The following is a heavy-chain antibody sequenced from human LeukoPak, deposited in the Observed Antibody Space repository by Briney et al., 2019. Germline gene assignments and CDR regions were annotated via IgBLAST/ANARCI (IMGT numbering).Heavy chain of an antibody. V-gene: IGHV3-21*01. CDR1: GFTFSSYT. J-gene: IGHJ4*02. CDR3: ARGVRTIDY. CDR2: ISSSSSYI. D-gene: IGHD1-14*01. Sequence: PGGSLRLSCAASGFTFSSYTMNWVRQAPGKGLEWVSSISSSSSYIYYADTVKGRFTISRDNAKNSLYLQINSLRAEDTAVYYCARGVRTIDYWGQGTLVTVSS.